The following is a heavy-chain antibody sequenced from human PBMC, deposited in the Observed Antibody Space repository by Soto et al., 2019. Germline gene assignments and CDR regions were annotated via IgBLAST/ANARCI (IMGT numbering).Heavy chain of an antibody. CDR2: ISGSGAST. D-gene: IGHD4-17*01. V-gene: IGHV3-23*01. J-gene: IGHJ4*02. Sequence: EVQLLESGGGLVQPGGSLRLSCAASGLTFSSYAINWVRQAPGKGLEWVSGISGSGASTFYADSVKGRFTISRDNSKNTLYVLMNNLRAEDTAVYYCAMMTTVTLRGFDYWGQGTLVTVSS. CDR3: AMMTTVTLRGFDY. CDR1: GLTFSSYA.